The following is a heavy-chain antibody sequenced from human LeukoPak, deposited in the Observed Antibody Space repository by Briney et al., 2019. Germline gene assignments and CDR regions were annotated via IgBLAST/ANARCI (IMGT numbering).Heavy chain of an antibody. CDR3: ARVWQDYSGVDY. J-gene: IGHJ4*02. CDR2: ISTTGTTI. CDR1: GFTFSSYW. D-gene: IGHD2-21*01. V-gene: IGHV3-48*02. Sequence: SGGSLRLSCTASGFTFSSYWMHWVRQAPGKGLVWISYISTTGTTIHYADSVKGRFAISRDNAKSSLYLQMNSLRDEDTAVYYCARVWQDYSGVDYWGQGTLVTVSS.